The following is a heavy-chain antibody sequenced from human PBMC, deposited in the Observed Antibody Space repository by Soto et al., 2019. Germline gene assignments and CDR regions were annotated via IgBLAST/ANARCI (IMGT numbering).Heavy chain of an antibody. CDR2: IWYDGSNK. D-gene: IGHD6-13*01. J-gene: IGHJ2*01. Sequence: QVQLVESGGGVVQPGRSLRLSCAASGFTFSSYGMHWVRQAPGKGLEWVAVIWYDGSNKYYADSVKGRFTISRDNSKNTLYLQMNSLRAEDTAVYYCARDKAAAGNWYFDLWGRGTLVTVSS. V-gene: IGHV3-33*01. CDR1: GFTFSSYG. CDR3: ARDKAAAGNWYFDL.